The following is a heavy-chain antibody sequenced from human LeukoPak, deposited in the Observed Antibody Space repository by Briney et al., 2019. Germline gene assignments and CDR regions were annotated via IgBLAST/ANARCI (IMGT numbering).Heavy chain of an antibody. D-gene: IGHD3-22*01. J-gene: IGHJ4*02. CDR3: ARDYDSSGYYSGCFDY. CDR1: GFXFSNYA. CDR2: ISGSGGST. Sequence: PGGSLRLSCAASGFXFSNYAISWVRQAPGKGLEWVSAISGSGGSTYYADSVKGRFTISRDISKNTLYLQMNSLRAEDTAVYYCARDYDSSGYYSGCFDYWGQGILVTVSS. V-gene: IGHV3-23*01.